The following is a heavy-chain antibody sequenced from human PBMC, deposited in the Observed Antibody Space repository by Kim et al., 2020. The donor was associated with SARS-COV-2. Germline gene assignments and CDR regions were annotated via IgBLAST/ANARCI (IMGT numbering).Heavy chain of an antibody. D-gene: IGHD3-22*01. CDR3: ARGTYYYDSSGYSNDAFDI. Sequence: GRVTISRDNSKNTLYLQMNSLSAEDTAVYYCARGTYYYDSSGYSNDAFDIWGQGTMVTVSS. V-gene: IGHV3-66*01. J-gene: IGHJ3*02.